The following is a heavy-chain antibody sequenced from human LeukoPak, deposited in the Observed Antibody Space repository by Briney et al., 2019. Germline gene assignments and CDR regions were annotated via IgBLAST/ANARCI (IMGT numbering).Heavy chain of an antibody. CDR3: ATALYYYDSSGPTFDY. J-gene: IGHJ4*02. CDR2: FDPEDGET. Sequence: ASVKVSCKVSGYTLTELSMHWVRQAPGKGLEWMGGFDPEDGETIYAQKFQGRVTMTEDTSTDTAYMELSSLRSEDTAVYYCATALYYYDSSGPTFDYWGQGTLVTVSS. V-gene: IGHV1-24*01. CDR1: GYTLTELS. D-gene: IGHD3-22*01.